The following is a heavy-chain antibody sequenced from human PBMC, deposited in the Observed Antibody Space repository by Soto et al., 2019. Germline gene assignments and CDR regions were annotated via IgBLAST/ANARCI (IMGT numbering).Heavy chain of an antibody. Sequence: QVQLVQSGAEVKKSGASVTVSCKASGYTFNSYGVSWVRQAPGQGLEWMGWIDPYNGNTKYGQNFQGRVIMTTDTSTSTAYMDLRSLRSDDTAVYYCARHLYMVRGVIIDYWGQGTLVTVSS. V-gene: IGHV1-18*04. CDR2: IDPYNGNT. J-gene: IGHJ4*02. CDR1: GYTFNSYG. CDR3: ARHLYMVRGVIIDY. D-gene: IGHD3-10*01.